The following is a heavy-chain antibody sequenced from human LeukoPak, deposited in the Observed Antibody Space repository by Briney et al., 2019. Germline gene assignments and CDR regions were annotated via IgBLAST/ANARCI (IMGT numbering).Heavy chain of an antibody. CDR3: ARAAAEMATTGDAFDI. V-gene: IGHV3-21*01. J-gene: IGHJ3*02. CDR1: GFTFSTYS. Sequence: GGSLRLSCAASGFTFSTYSMNWVRQAPGKGLEWVSSISSSSSYIYYADSVKGRCTISRDNAKNPLYRQMNSRRAGDTAVSYSARAAAEMATTGDAFDIWGPGTMVTVSS. D-gene: IGHD5-24*01. CDR2: ISSSSSYI.